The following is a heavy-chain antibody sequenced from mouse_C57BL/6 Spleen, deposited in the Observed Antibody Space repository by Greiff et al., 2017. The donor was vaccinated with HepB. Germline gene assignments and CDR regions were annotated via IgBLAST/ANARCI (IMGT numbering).Heavy chain of an antibody. V-gene: IGHV1-26*01. J-gene: IGHJ4*01. CDR3: ARGSNYGAMDY. D-gene: IGHD2-5*01. Sequence: EVQLQQSGPELVKPGASVKISCKASGYTFTDYYMNWVKQSHGKSLEWIGDINPNNGGTSYNQKFKGKATLTVDKSSSTAYMELRSLTSEDSAVYYCARGSNYGAMDYWGQGTSVTVSS. CDR1: GYTFTDYY. CDR2: INPNNGGT.